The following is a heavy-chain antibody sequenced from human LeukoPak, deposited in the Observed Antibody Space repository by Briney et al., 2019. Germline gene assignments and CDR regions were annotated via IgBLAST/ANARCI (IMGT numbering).Heavy chain of an antibody. D-gene: IGHD4-17*01. V-gene: IGHV4-61*01. CDR3: AVHYGDYARVV. CDR1: GGSISSSSYY. Sequence: PSETLFLTCTVSGGSISSSSYYWSWIRQPPGKGLEWIGYIYYSGSTNYNPSLKSRVTISVDTSKNQFSLKLSSVTAADTAVYYCAVHYGDYARVVWGQGATVTVSS. J-gene: IGHJ6*02. CDR2: IYYSGST.